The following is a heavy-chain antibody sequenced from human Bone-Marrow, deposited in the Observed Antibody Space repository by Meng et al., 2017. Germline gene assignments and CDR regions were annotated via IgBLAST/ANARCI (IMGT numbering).Heavy chain of an antibody. J-gene: IGHJ6*02. CDR3: ARGSAGYYYYYYYYGMDV. CDR2: ISSSGSTI. D-gene: IGHD3-9*01. CDR1: GFTFSDYY. Sequence: GESLKISCAASGFTFSDYYMSWIRQAPGKGLEWVSYISSSGSTIYYADSVKGRFTISRDNAKNSLYLQMNSLRAEDTAVYYCARGSAGYYYYYYYYGMDVWGQGTSVTVSS. V-gene: IGHV3-11*04.